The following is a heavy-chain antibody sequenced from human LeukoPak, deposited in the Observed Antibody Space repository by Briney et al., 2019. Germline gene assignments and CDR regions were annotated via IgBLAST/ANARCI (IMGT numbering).Heavy chain of an antibody. CDR2: IDPESGGT. CDR1: GYTFTSYD. Sequence: ASVKVSCKASGYTFTSYDINWVRQAPGQGPEWMGWIDPESGGTNYAHRFQGRVTITRDTSISTVYMELNSLRSDDTAVYYCARDWDQLIRSKGGPPRYFYFMDVWGKGTSVIVSS. CDR3: ARDWDQLIRSKGGPPRYFYFMDV. D-gene: IGHD3-9*01. J-gene: IGHJ6*03. V-gene: IGHV1-2*07.